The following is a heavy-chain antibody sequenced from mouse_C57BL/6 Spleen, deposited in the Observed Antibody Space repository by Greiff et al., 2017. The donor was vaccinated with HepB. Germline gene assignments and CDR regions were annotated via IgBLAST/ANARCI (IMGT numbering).Heavy chain of an antibody. Sequence: EVKLVESGGGLVKPGGSLKLSCAASGFTFSDYGMHWVRQAPEKGLEWVAYISSGSSTIYYADTVKGRFTISRDNAKNTLFLKMTSLRSEDTAMYYCAREGQLRPAWFAYWGQGTLVTVSA. CDR2: ISSGSSTI. D-gene: IGHD3-2*02. CDR3: AREGQLRPAWFAY. J-gene: IGHJ3*01. CDR1: GFTFSDYG. V-gene: IGHV5-17*01.